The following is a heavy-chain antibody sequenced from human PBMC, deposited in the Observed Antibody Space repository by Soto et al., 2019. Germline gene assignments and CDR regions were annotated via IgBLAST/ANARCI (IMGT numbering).Heavy chain of an antibody. CDR3: GRPIPRYCSGGSCYTDAFDI. V-gene: IGHV1-69*02. Sequence: GASVKVSCKASGGTFSSYTISWVRQAPGQGLEWMGRIIPILGIANYAQKFQGRVTITADKSTSTAYMELSSLRSEDTAVYYCGRPIPRYCSGGSCYTDAFDIWGQGTMVTVSS. CDR1: GGTFSSYT. J-gene: IGHJ3*02. D-gene: IGHD2-15*01. CDR2: IIPILGIA.